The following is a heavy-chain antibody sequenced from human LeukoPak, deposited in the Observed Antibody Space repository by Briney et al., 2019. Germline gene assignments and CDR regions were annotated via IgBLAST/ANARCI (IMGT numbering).Heavy chain of an antibody. Sequence: SETLSLTCTVSDESISDYYRGWIRQPPGKGLEWIGYFYNSGRSTYNPSLKSRVTVSADTSKNHFSLKLNSVTTADTAVYYCTRGAGWLIDYWGQGILVTLSS. V-gene: IGHV4-59*01. CDR1: DESISDYY. CDR3: TRGAGWLIDY. CDR2: FYNSGRS. D-gene: IGHD3-16*01. J-gene: IGHJ4*02.